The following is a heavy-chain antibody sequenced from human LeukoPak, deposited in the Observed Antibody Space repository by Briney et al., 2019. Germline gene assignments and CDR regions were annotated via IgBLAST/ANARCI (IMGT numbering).Heavy chain of an antibody. V-gene: IGHV3-48*03. CDR3: AREHRGWELPTHDAFDI. D-gene: IGHD1-26*01. CDR2: ISSSGSTI. Sequence: GGSLRLSCAASGFTFSSYEMNWVRQAPGKGLEWVSYISSSGSTIYYADSVKGRFTISRDNAKNSLYPQMNSLRAEDTAVYYCAREHRGWELPTHDAFDIWGQGTMVTVSS. J-gene: IGHJ3*02. CDR1: GFTFSSYE.